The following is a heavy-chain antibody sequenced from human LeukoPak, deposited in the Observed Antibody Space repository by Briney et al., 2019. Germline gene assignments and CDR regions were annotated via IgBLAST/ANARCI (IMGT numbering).Heavy chain of an antibody. D-gene: IGHD4-11*01. Sequence: SETLSLTCTVSGGSISSDYWSWIRQPPGKGLEWIGYIYYSGRTYYNPSLKSRITISVDTSKNQFSLELSSVTAADTAVYYCARGFYSPHYWGQGTLVSVSS. CDR1: GGSISSDY. CDR3: ARGFYSPHY. J-gene: IGHJ4*02. CDR2: IYYSGRT. V-gene: IGHV4-59*01.